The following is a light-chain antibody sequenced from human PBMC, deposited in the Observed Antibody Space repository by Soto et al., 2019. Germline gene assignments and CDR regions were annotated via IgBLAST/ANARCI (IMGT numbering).Light chain of an antibody. J-gene: IGLJ3*02. CDR2: LNSDGSH. CDR1: SGHSTYS. V-gene: IGLV4-69*01. CDR3: QTWGTGHWV. Sequence: QPVLTQSPSASASLGASVKLACTLSSGHSTYSIAWHQQQPEKGPRYLMKLNSDGSHTKGDGIPDRFSGSSSGAERYLTISSLQSEDEADYYCQTWGTGHWVSGGGTQLTVL.